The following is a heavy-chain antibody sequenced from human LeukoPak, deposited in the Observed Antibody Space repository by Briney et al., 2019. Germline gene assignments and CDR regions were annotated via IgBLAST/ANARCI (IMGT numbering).Heavy chain of an antibody. CDR1: GFPFRNSG. CDR3: ARVRVPYGSNTYDIMDY. J-gene: IGHJ4*02. Sequence: PGGSLRLSCAASGFPFRNSGMHSVRQAPGKGLEWEAVKWFDGSNKYYADSVKGRLTISRDNSQSTLFLHRNSLSVEDTAVYYCARVRVPYGSNTYDIMDYWGQGALVAVSS. CDR2: KWFDGSNK. D-gene: IGHD3-16*01. V-gene: IGHV3-33*01.